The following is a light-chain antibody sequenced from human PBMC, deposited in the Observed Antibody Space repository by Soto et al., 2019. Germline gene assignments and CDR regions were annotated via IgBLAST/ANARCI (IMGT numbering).Light chain of an antibody. CDR1: SSDVGSYNL. CDR2: EVS. CDR3: CSYAGSSTFVV. J-gene: IGLJ2*01. V-gene: IGLV2-23*02. Sequence: QSALTQPASVSGSPGQSITISCTGTSSDVGSYNLVSWYQQHPGKAPKLMIYEVSKRPSGVSNRFSGSKSGNXXXLTISGLQAEDEADYYCCSYAGSSTFVVFGGGTXXTVL.